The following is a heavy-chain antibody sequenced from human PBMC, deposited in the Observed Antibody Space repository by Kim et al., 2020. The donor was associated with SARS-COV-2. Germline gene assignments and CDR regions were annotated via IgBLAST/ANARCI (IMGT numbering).Heavy chain of an antibody. CDR3: AKDMGGGQQRSPPFDY. CDR2: ISWNSGSI. D-gene: IGHD6-13*01. CDR1: GFTFDDYA. J-gene: IGHJ4*02. Sequence: GGSLRLSCAASGFTFDDYAMHWVRQAPGKGLEWVSGISWNSGSIGYADSVKGRFTISRDNAKNSLYLQMNSLRAEDTALYYCAKDMGGGQQRSPPFDYWGQGTLVTVSS. V-gene: IGHV3-9*01.